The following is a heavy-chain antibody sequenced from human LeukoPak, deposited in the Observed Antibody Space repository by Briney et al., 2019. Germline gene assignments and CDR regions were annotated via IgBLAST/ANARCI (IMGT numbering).Heavy chain of an antibody. CDR2: IGTASDT. CDR1: GFTVSGFD. Sequence: GGALRLSCAASGFTVSGFDMHWVRQPTGQGLEWVSTIGTASDTYYPGSVEGRVTLSRDNAKNSLYLQMNSLTAGDTAVYYCARGPPRGKYYYMDVWGKGTTVTVSS. CDR3: ARGPPRGKYYYMDV. J-gene: IGHJ6*03. V-gene: IGHV3-13*01. D-gene: IGHD1-1*01.